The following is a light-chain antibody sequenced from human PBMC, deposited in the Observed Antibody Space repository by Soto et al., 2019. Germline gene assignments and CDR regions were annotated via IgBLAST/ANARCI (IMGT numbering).Light chain of an antibody. V-gene: IGKV3D-15*01. CDR3: QHYNNWPRT. CDR2: RAS. J-gene: IGKJ1*01. CDR1: QSVSSN. Sequence: IVLTQSPGTLSLSPGERATLSCRASQSVSSNYLAWYQQKPGQTPKVLIYRASTRATGIPDRFSGSGSGTDFTLTISILQSEDFVVYYCQHYNNWPRTFGQGTKVDIK.